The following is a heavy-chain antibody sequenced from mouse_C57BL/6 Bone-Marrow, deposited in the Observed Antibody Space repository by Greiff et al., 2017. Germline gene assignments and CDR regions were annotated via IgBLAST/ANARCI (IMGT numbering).Heavy chain of an antibody. CDR3: ATVSTMVTTGGFAY. CDR1: GYTFTSYW. V-gene: IGHV1-50*01. Sequence: QVQLQQPGAELVKPGASVKLSCKASGYTFTSYWMQWVKQRPGQGLEWIGEIDPSDSYTNYNQKFKGKATLTVDTSSSTAYMQLSSLTSEDSAVYYCATVSTMVTTGGFAYWGQGCLVTVSA. D-gene: IGHD2-2*01. CDR2: IDPSDSYT. J-gene: IGHJ3*01.